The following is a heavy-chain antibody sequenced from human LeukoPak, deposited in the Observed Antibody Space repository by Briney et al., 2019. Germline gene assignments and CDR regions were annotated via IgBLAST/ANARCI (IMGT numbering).Heavy chain of an antibody. CDR1: GFTFSSYA. D-gene: IGHD7-27*01. Sequence: GGSLRLSCAASGFTFSSYAMSWVRQAPGKGLEWVSTISGSGGSTYYADSVKGRFTISRDNAKNSLYLQMNSLRAEDTAVYYCARLGTRDYWGQGTLVTVSS. V-gene: IGHV3-23*01. CDR2: ISGSGGST. J-gene: IGHJ4*02. CDR3: ARLGTRDY.